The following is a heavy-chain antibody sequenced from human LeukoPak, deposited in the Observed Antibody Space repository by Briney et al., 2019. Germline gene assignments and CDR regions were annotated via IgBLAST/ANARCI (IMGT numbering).Heavy chain of an antibody. CDR1: GFTFSSYG. CDR2: IRYDGSNK. V-gene: IGHV3-33*01. Sequence: GGSLRLSCAASGFTFSSYGMHWVRQAPGKGLEWVAVIRYDGSNKYYADSVKGRFTISRDNSKNTLYLQMNSLRAEDTAVYYCARDPSRPYSSSWLDYWGQGTLVTVSS. D-gene: IGHD6-13*01. CDR3: ARDPSRPYSSSWLDY. J-gene: IGHJ4*02.